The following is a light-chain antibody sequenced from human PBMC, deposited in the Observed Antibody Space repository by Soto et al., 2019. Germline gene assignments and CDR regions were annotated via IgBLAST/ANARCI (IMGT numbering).Light chain of an antibody. CDR1: QSVSSSY. CDR2: AAS. V-gene: IGKV3-20*01. CDR3: QQYGSSPIT. Sequence: EIVLTQSPGTLSLSQGERATLSYRASQSVSSSYLAWYQQKPGQAPRLLIYAASSRATGIPDRFSGSGSGTDFTLTISRLEPEDFAVYYCQQYGSSPITFGQGTKLDI. J-gene: IGKJ1*01.